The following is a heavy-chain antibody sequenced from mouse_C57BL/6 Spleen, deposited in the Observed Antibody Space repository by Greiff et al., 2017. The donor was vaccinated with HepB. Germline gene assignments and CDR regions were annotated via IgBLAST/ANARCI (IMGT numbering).Heavy chain of an antibody. D-gene: IGHD1-1*01. V-gene: IGHV6-6*01. CDR3: TYYGSSYWFAY. J-gene: IGHJ3*01. CDR1: GFTFSDAW. Sequence: EVMLVESGGGLVQPGGSMKLSCAASGFTFSDAWMDWVRQSPEKGLEWVAEIRNKANNHATYYAESVKGRFTISRDDSKSSVYLQMNSLRAEDTGIYYCTYYGSSYWFAYWGQGTLVTVSA. CDR2: IRNKANNHAT.